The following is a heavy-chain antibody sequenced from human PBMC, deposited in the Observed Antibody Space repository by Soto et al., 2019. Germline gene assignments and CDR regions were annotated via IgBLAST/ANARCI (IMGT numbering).Heavy chain of an antibody. CDR3: ARAIAGRPDYYYGMDV. J-gene: IGHJ6*01. V-gene: IGHV3-30-3*01. Sequence: QVQLVESGGGVVQPGRSLRLSCATSGFIFRSYAMHWVRQAPGKGLEWVAVISYDGSNKYYAESVKGRFTISRDNSKTTLYLQMNSLRAEETAVYYCARAIAGRPDYYYGMDVWGQGTTVTVSS. CDR2: ISYDGSNK. CDR1: GFIFRSYA. D-gene: IGHD6-6*01.